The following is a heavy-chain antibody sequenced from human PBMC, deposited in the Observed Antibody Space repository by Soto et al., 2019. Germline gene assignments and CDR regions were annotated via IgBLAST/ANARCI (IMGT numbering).Heavy chain of an antibody. D-gene: IGHD1-7*01. CDR2: ISGSGGST. CDR3: AGTSSLQWYYMYV. Sequence: PGGSLRLSCAASGFTFSSYAMSWVRQAPGKGLEWISAISGSGGSTYYADSVKGRFTISRDNSKNTLYLHLNSVTPEDTAVYYCAGTSSLQWYYMYVWDKGTTVTVSS. J-gene: IGHJ6*03. CDR1: GFTFSSYA. V-gene: IGHV3-23*01.